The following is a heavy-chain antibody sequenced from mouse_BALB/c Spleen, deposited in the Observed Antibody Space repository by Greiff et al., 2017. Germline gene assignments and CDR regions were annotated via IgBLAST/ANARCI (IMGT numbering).Heavy chain of an antibody. CDR1: GYTFTSYW. CDR2: INPSTGYT. V-gene: IGHV1-7*01. J-gene: IGHJ2*01. CDR3: ARGYGNYGYYFDY. Sequence: SGAELAKPGASVKMSCKASGYTFTSYWMHWVKQRPGQGLEWIGYINPSTGYTEYNQKFKDKATLTADKSSSTAYMQLSSLTSEDSAVYYCARGYGNYGYYFDYWGQGTTLTVSS. D-gene: IGHD2-10*02.